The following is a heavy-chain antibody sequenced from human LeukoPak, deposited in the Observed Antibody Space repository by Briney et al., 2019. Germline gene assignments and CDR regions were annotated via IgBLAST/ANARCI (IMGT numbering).Heavy chain of an antibody. J-gene: IGHJ4*02. V-gene: IGHV4-34*01. CDR3: ARKAGTYYYGSGSYFNFDY. D-gene: IGHD3-10*01. CDR1: GGSFIGYY. Sequence: PSETLSLTCAVYGGSFIGYYWSWIRQPPGKGLEWIGEINHSGSTNYNPSLKSRVTISVDTSKNQFSLKLSSVTAADTAVYYCARKAGTYYYGSGSYFNFDYWGQGTLVTVSP. CDR2: INHSGST.